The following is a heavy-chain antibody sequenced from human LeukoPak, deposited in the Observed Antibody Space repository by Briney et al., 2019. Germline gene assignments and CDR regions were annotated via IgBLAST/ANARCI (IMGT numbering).Heavy chain of an antibody. CDR3: ARVVDTAMALGY. Sequence: PGRSLRLSCAASGFTFSSYAMHWVRQAPGKGLEWVANIKQDGSEKYYVDSVKGRFTISRDNAKNSLYLQMNSLRAEDTAVYYCARVVDTAMALGYWGQGTLVTVSS. V-gene: IGHV3-7*01. D-gene: IGHD5-18*01. J-gene: IGHJ4*02. CDR2: IKQDGSEK. CDR1: GFTFSSYA.